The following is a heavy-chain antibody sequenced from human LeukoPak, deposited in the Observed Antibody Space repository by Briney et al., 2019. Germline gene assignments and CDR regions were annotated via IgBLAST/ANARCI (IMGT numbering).Heavy chain of an antibody. D-gene: IGHD1-26*01. CDR2: IYGSGST. Sequence: SETLSLTCNVSGGSINSFYWSWIRQPPGKGLEWIGYIYGSGSTNYNPSLKSRVTISVDTSKNQFSLRLNSVTAADTAVYYCARAVGPRGGNWFDPWGQGTLVTVSS. CDR1: GGSINSFY. V-gene: IGHV4-59*01. CDR3: ARAVGPRGGNWFDP. J-gene: IGHJ5*02.